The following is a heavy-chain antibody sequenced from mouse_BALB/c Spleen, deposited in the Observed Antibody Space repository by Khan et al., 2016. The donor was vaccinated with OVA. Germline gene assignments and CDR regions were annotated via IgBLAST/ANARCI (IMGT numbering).Heavy chain of an antibody. V-gene: IGHV5-12-2*01. Sequence: EVELVESGGGLVQPGGSLKLSCAASGFTFSNYTMSWVRQTPEKRLEWVASISNGGGTTYYPDTVKGRFTISRDNAKNTLYLQMSSLTSEDTSMYYCARLDTLYAMDYWGQGTSVTVSS. J-gene: IGHJ4*01. CDR3: ARLDTLYAMDY. CDR1: GFTFSNYT. CDR2: ISNGGGTT.